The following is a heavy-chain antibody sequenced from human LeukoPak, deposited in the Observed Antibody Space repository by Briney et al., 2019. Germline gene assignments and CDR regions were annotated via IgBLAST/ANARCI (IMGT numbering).Heavy chain of an antibody. J-gene: IGHJ4*02. D-gene: IGHD1-1*01. V-gene: IGHV1-69*05. CDR3: ARGTELARNYFDY. Sequence: SVKVSCKASGGTFNSYAISWARQAPGQGLEWMGGIIPIFGTANYAQKFQGRVTITTDESTSTAYMELSSLRSEDTAVYYCARGTELARNYFDYWGQGTLVTVSS. CDR2: IIPIFGTA. CDR1: GGTFNSYA.